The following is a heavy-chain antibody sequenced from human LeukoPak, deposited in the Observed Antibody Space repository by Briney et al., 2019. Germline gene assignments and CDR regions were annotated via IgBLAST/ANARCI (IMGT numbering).Heavy chain of an antibody. V-gene: IGHV3-23*01. Sequence: GGSLRLSCAASGFTFSSYAMSWVRQAPGKGLEWVSAISGSAYSTYYADSVKGRFTISRDNSKNTLYLQMDSLRAEDTAVYYCAKNIWTEMATIYYYMDVWGKGTTVTVSS. CDR2: ISGSAYST. D-gene: IGHD5-24*01. J-gene: IGHJ6*03. CDR1: GFTFSSYA. CDR3: AKNIWTEMATIYYYMDV.